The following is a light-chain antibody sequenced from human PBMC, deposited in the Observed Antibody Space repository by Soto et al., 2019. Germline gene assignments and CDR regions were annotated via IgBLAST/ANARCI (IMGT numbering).Light chain of an antibody. CDR2: GAS. V-gene: IGKV3-20*01. CDR3: QQYGSSPGT. Sequence: EIVLAQSPGTLSLSPGERATLSCRASQSVSSFLAWYQQRPGQAPRLLIFGASSRATGIPDRFSGSGSGTDXXLTISRXXPEDFAVYXCQQYGSSPGTFGQGTKVEIK. CDR1: QSVSSF. J-gene: IGKJ1*01.